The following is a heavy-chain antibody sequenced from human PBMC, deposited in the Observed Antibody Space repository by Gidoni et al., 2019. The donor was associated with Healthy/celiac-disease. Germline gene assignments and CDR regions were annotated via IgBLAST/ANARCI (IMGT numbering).Heavy chain of an antibody. CDR3: AKEEGRYCSGGSCLQRNYYYYGMDV. Sequence: VQLVESGGGVVQPGGSLRLYCAAPGFPFSSYGMHGVRQAPGKGLEWVAFIRYDGSNKYYADSVKGRFTISRDNSKNTLYLQMNSLRAEDTAVYYCAKEEGRYCSGGSCLQRNYYYYGMDVWGQGTTVTVSS. J-gene: IGHJ6*02. V-gene: IGHV3-30*02. CDR1: GFPFSSYG. CDR2: IRYDGSNK. D-gene: IGHD2-15*01.